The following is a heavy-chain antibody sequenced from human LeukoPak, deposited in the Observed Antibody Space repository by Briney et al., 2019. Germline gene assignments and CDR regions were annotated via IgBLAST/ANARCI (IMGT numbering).Heavy chain of an antibody. CDR1: GGSISSYY. Sequence: SETLSLTCTVSGGSISSYYWSWIRQPPGKGLEWIGYIYYSGTTDYNPSLKSRVTISVDTSKNQFSLKLSSVTAADTAVYYCARSYYGSGSPMNYYMDVWGKGTTVTVSS. CDR2: IYYSGTT. V-gene: IGHV4-59*01. J-gene: IGHJ6*03. D-gene: IGHD3-10*01. CDR3: ARSYYGSGSPMNYYMDV.